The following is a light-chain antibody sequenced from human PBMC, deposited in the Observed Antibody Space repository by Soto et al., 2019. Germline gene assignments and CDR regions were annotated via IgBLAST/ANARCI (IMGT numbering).Light chain of an antibody. J-gene: IGKJ5*01. CDR1: QSISSY. V-gene: IGKV1-39*01. Sequence: DIQMTQSPSSLSASVGDRVTITCQASQSISSYLNWYQQKPGKAPNLLIYAASSLQSGVPSRFSGSGSGTDFTLTISSLQPEDFATYYCQQSYSTPITFGQGTRLEIK. CDR2: AAS. CDR3: QQSYSTPIT.